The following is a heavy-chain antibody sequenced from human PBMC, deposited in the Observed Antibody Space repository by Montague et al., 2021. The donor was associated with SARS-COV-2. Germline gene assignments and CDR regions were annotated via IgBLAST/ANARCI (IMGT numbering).Heavy chain of an antibody. CDR2: IDWDDDK. Sequence: PALVKPTQTLTLTCTFSGFSLSTSGMCVSWIRQPPGKALEWLALIDWDDDKYYSTSLKTRLTISKDTSKNQVVLTMTNMDPVDTATYYCARTMDAGTYYYDSSGYYPFDYWGQGTLVTVS. CDR3: ARTMDAGTYYYDSSGYYPFDY. CDR1: GFSLSTSGMC. J-gene: IGHJ4*02. V-gene: IGHV2-70*01. D-gene: IGHD3-22*01.